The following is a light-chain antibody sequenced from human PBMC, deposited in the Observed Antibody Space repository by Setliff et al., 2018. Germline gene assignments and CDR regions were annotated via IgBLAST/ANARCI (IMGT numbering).Light chain of an antibody. Sequence: QSALAQPASVSGSPGQSITISCTGTGSDVGTSKYVSWYQQHPGKAPKLIIYDVTTRPSGVSNRFSGSKSGASASLAITGLRSEDEADYYCAAWDDVLSAVVFGGGTKVTVL. CDR3: AAWDDVLSAVV. CDR1: GSDVGTSKY. V-gene: IGLV2-14*03. J-gene: IGLJ2*01. CDR2: DVT.